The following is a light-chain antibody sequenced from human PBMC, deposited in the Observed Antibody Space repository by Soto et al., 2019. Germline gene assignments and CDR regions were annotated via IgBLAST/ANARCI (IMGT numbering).Light chain of an antibody. J-gene: IGLJ3*02. CDR2: SDN. V-gene: IGLV1-40*01. CDR1: NSNVGAHYD. Sequence: VLTQPPSVSVAPGEMVTLTCTGSNSNVGAHYDVHWYQKVPGAAPKLLIYSDNIRPSGVPDRFSGSRAGGTASLVITGLQAEDEADYYCQSYDSRLSHSVFGGGTQLTVL. CDR3: QSYDSRLSHSV.